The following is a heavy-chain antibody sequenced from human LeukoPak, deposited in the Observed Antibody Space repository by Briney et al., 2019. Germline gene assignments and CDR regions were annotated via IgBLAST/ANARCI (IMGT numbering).Heavy chain of an antibody. CDR3: ARDSAREWLRGSDS. J-gene: IGHJ4*02. V-gene: IGHV3-48*04. CDR2: ISSTSLTI. D-gene: IGHD3-3*01. Sequence: GGSLRLSCAASGFTFSDYSMDWVRQAPGKGLEWVAYISSTSLTIHYADSVKGRFTISRDNAKNSLYLQMNSLRAEDTAVYYCARDSAREWLRGSDSWGQGTLVTVSS. CDR1: GFTFSDYS.